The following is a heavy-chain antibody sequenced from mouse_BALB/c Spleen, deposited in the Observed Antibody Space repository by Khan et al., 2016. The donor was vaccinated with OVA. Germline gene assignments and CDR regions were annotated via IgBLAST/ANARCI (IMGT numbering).Heavy chain of an antibody. Sequence: QIQLVQSGPELKKPGETVRISCKASGYTFTTAGMQWVQKMPGKGLKWIGWINTHSGVPKYAEDFKGRFVFSLETSASTAYLQITNLKNEDTATYFCARGRAGFYRNDGGALDSWGQGTSVTVSS. V-gene: IGHV9-4*02. D-gene: IGHD2-12*01. CDR3: ARGRAGFYRNDGGALDS. J-gene: IGHJ4*01. CDR1: GYTFTTAG. CDR2: INTHSGVP.